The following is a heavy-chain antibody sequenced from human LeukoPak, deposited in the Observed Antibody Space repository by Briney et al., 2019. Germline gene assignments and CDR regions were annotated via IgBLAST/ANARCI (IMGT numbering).Heavy chain of an antibody. V-gene: IGHV1-69*04. J-gene: IGHJ5*02. CDR3: ARDEKFDPGLDP. CDR1: GGTFSSYA. Sequence: ASVKVSCKASGGTFSSYAISWVRQAPGQGLEWMGRIIPILGIAYYAQKFQGRVTITADKSTSTAYMELSSLRSEDTAVYYCARDEKFDPGLDPWGQGTLVTVSS. CDR2: IIPILGIA. D-gene: IGHD3-10*01.